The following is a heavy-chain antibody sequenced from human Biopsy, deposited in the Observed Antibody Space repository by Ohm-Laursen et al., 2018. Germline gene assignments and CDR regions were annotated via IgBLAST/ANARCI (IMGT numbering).Heavy chain of an antibody. D-gene: IGHD1-1*01. J-gene: IGHJ4*02. CDR2: FAPENGKT. Sequence: ASVKVSCKVSGYTLTELSMHWARQAPGKGLEWMGGFAPENGKTVYAQNSQARVSMTEDTSTDTAYMELRSLRSEDTAVYYCAADINVWNVNYWGQGTQVTVSS. CDR1: GYTLTELS. CDR3: AADINVWNVNY. V-gene: IGHV1-24*01.